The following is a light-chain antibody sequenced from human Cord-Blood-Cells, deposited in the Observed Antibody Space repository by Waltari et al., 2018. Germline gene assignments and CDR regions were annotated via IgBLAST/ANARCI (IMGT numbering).Light chain of an antibody. Sequence: DLQMTQSLSSESASVGDRVTITCRASQGISSWLAWYQQKPGKAPKLLIYAASSWQSGVPSRFSGSGSWTDFTLTINSLQPEDFATDYCQQANSCPITFGQGTRLEIK. CDR1: QGISSW. J-gene: IGKJ5*01. V-gene: IGKV1-12*01. CDR3: QQANSCPIT. CDR2: AAS.